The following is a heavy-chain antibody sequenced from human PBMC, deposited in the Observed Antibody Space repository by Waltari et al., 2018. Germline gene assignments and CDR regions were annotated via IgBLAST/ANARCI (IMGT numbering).Heavy chain of an antibody. CDR2: ISSSSINI. D-gene: IGHD3-3*01. Sequence: EVQLVESGGGLVQPGGSLRLSCEASGFTFSSSNLNWVRQAPGKGMEWLSYISSSSINIYYAASVKGRFTISRDNARNSLSLQMSSLRAEDTAVYYCARELEWNYDFRSEFDSWGQGTLVTVSS. J-gene: IGHJ4*02. CDR1: GFTFSSSN. CDR3: ARELEWNYDFRSEFDS. V-gene: IGHV3-48*04.